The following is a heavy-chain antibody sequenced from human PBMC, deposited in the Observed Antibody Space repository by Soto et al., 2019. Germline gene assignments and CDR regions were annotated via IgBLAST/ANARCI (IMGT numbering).Heavy chain of an antibody. J-gene: IGHJ4*02. CDR1: GGTFSSYA. CDR2: IIPIFGTA. Sequence: ASVKVSCKASGGTFSSYAISWVRQAPGQGLEWMGGIIPIFGTANYAQKFQGRVTITADESTSTAYMELSSLRSEDTAVYYCARDSDSSGFFDYWGQGTLVTVSS. V-gene: IGHV1-69*13. D-gene: IGHD3-22*01. CDR3: ARDSDSSGFFDY.